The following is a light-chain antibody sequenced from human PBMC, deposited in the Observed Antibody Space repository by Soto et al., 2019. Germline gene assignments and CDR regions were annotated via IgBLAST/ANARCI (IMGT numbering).Light chain of an antibody. J-gene: IGLJ2*01. Sequence: QSALTQPPSASGSPGQSVTISCTGTSSDVGGYNYVSWYQQHPGKVPKLMIYEVIKRPSGVPDRFSGSKSGNTASLTVSGLQAEDEADYYCSSHGGINNFVVFGGGTKLTVL. CDR1: SSDVGGYNY. V-gene: IGLV2-8*01. CDR3: SSHGGINNFVV. CDR2: EVI.